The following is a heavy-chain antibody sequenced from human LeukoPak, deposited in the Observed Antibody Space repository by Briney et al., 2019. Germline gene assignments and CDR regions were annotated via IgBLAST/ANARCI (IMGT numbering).Heavy chain of an antibody. V-gene: IGHV3-49*03. CDR2: IRSKTYGGTT. CDR1: GFTFADYL. CDR3: AKPATSILIYFDS. J-gene: IGHJ4*02. Sequence: PGGSLRLSCTASGFTFADYLMSWFRQAPGKGLEWVCFIRSKTYGGTTEYAASVKGRFTISRDDSKSIVYLQMNSLETEDTAVYYCAKPATSILIYFDSWGQGTLVTVSS. D-gene: IGHD2-2*01.